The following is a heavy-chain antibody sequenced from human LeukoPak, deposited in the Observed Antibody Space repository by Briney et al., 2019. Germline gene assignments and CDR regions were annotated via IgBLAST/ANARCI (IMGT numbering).Heavy chain of an antibody. J-gene: IGHJ4*02. CDR2: INPNSGGT. CDR1: GYTFTGYY. D-gene: IGHD2-15*01. CDR3: ARDSPSYGSN. V-gene: IGHV1-2*02. Sequence: ASVKVSCKASGYTFTGYYMHWVRQAPGQGLEWMGWINPNSGGTNYAQKFQGRVTITADKSTSTAYMELSSLRSEDTAVYYCARDSPSYGSNWGQGTLVTVSS.